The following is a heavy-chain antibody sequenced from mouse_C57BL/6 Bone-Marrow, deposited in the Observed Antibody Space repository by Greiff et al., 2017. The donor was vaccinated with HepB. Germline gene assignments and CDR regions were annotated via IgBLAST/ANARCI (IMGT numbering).Heavy chain of an antibody. CDR3: ARKTMITFDY. J-gene: IGHJ2*01. CDR1: GFTFSDYG. Sequence: EVKLMESGGGLVKPGGSLKLSCAASGFTFSDYGMHWVRQAPEKGLEWVAYISSGSSTIYYADTVKGRFTISRDNATNNLFLQMTKLMSEDTATYYCARKTMITFDYWGQGTTLTVSS. D-gene: IGHD2-4*01. V-gene: IGHV5-17*01. CDR2: ISSGSSTI.